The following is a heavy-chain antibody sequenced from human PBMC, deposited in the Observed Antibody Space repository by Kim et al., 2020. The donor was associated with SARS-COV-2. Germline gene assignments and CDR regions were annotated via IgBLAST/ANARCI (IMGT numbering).Heavy chain of an antibody. CDR1: GFTFSNFY. D-gene: IGHD6-25*01. Sequence: GGSLRLSCAVSGFTFSNFYMSWIRQAPGKGVEWISYISSGGNTIYYADSVKGRFTISRDNANNSLYLQMNSLRVDDTAFYYCVRVAAAGPYFDDWGQGT. CDR3: VRVAAAGPYFDD. V-gene: IGHV3-11*01. CDR2: ISSGGNTI. J-gene: IGHJ4*02.